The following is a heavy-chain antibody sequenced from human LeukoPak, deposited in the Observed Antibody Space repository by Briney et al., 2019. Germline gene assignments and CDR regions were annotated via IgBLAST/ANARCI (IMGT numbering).Heavy chain of an antibody. CDR3: AKAGYSSGWSVS. V-gene: IGHV3-23*01. J-gene: IGHJ5*02. CDR1: GFTFSSYA. Sequence: GGSLRLSCAASGFTFSSYAMSWVRQAPGKGLEWVSAISGSGGNTYYADSVEGPFSISRHNSKNTLYLQMNSLRAEDTAVYYCAKAGYSSGWSVSCGQGTLVTVSS. CDR2: ISGSGGNT. D-gene: IGHD6-19*01.